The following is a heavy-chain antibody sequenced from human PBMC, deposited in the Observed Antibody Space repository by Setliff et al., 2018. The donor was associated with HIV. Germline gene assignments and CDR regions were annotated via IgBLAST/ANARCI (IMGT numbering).Heavy chain of an antibody. J-gene: IGHJ4*02. Sequence: GGSLRLSCAASGFTFSNYMSWVRQAPGKGLEWVSIIYSGGDAYYSDSLKGRFTISRDNSRNTLYLQMSSLRADDTAVYYCARVVVVIGSQDYFDYWGQGMLVTVSS. CDR2: IYSGGDA. CDR1: GFTFSNY. V-gene: IGHV3-66*02. CDR3: ARVVVVIGSQDYFDY. D-gene: IGHD2-21*01.